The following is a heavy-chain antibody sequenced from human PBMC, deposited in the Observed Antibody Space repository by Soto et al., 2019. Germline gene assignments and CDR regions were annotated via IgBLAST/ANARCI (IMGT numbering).Heavy chain of an antibody. CDR3: ARSLGSAAGWSFDV. CDR1: CGSMSDYF. J-gene: IGHJ4*02. V-gene: IGHV4-4*07. CDR2: KSISGST. D-gene: IGHD3-16*01. Sequence: SETLSLTCSFSCGSMSDYFWTWIRLPAGKRLEWIGRKSISGSTDYNPSLKGRASMSVDTSKNQFSLRLISVTAADTALYYCARSLGSAAGWSFDVWGQGILVTVSS.